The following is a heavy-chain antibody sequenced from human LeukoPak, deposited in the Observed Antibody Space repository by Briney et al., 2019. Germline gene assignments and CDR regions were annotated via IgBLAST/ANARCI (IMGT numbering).Heavy chain of an antibody. CDR1: GGSISSNNW. CDR3: ARDSPYDFWSGYYPSGWFDP. V-gene: IGHV4-4*02. CDR2: INHSGST. Sequence: SETLSLTCAVSGGSISSNNWWGWVRQPPGKGLEWIGEINHSGSTNYNPSLKSRVTISVDTSKNQFSLKLSSVTAADTAVYYCARDSPYDFWSGYYPSGWFDPWGQGTLVTVSS. J-gene: IGHJ5*02. D-gene: IGHD3-3*01.